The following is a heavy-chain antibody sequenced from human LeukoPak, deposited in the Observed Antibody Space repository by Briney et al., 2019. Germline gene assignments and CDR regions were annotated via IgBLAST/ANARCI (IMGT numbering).Heavy chain of an antibody. V-gene: IGHV1-46*01. J-gene: IGHJ4*02. CDR1: GYRFTNNY. Sequence: ASVKVSCKTSGYRFTNNYMHWVRQAPGQGLEWMGIINPSGGNINYAQKFQGRVTMTRDTSTSTVYMELSSLRSEDTAVYFCARDQGLTGYFDYWGQGTLVTVSS. CDR2: INPSGGNI. CDR3: ARDQGLTGYFDY. D-gene: IGHD3-9*01.